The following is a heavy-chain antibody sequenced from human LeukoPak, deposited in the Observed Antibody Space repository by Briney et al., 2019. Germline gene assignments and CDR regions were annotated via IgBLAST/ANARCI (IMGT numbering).Heavy chain of an antibody. V-gene: IGHV1-8*01. CDR3: ARWGCSSTSCRYYYYMDV. Sequence: ASVKVSCKASGYTFTSYDINWVRQATGQGLEWMGWMNPNSGNTGFAQKFQGRVTMTRNTSISTAYMELSSLRSEDTAVYYCARWGCSSTSCRYYYYMDVWGKGTTVTVSS. CDR2: MNPNSGNT. J-gene: IGHJ6*03. D-gene: IGHD2-2*01. CDR1: GYTFTSYD.